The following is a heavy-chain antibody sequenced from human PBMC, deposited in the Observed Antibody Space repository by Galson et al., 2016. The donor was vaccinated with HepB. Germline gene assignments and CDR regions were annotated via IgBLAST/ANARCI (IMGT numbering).Heavy chain of an antibody. CDR1: GGALSIGTYY. D-gene: IGHD6-19*01. V-gene: IGHV4-61*02. CDR2: VYASGSS. Sequence: TLSLTCTVSGGALSIGTYYWSWIRQPAGKALEWIGRVYASGSSHYNPSLKSRVTLSVDTSKSQFYLSLTSVTAADTAVYYCASTVAVPDLYFDYWGQGTLVTVSS. J-gene: IGHJ4*02. CDR3: ASTVAVPDLYFDY.